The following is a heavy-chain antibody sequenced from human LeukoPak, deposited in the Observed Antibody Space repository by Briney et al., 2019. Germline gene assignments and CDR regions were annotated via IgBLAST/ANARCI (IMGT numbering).Heavy chain of an antibody. D-gene: IGHD6-6*01. CDR1: GYTFTSHY. CDR3: AGGYSSSSPFDY. V-gene: IGHV1-46*01. Sequence: GASVKVSCKASGYTFTSHYIHWVRQAPGQGLEWMGIINPTGGSTSYAQNFQGRVTMTRDTSTSTVYMELSSLRSEDTAVYYCAGGYSSSSPFDYWGQGTLVTVSS. CDR2: INPTGGST. J-gene: IGHJ4*02.